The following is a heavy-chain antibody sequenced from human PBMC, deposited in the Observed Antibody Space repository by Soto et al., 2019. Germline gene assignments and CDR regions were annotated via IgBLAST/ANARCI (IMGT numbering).Heavy chain of an antibody. J-gene: IGHJ4*02. D-gene: IGHD2-15*01. Sequence: EVRLLESGGGLVQPVGSLRLSCAASGFTFSVYAMSWVRQAPGKGLEWVSGISGSGDSTHYADSVKGRFTVSRDNSKSMLYLQTNSLRAEDTAIYYCAKALHGGFTYWGQGPLVTVPS. V-gene: IGHV3-23*01. CDR2: ISGSGDST. CDR3: AKALHGGFTY. CDR1: GFTFSVYA.